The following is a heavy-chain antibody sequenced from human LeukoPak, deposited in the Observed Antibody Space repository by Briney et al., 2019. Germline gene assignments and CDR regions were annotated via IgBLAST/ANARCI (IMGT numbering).Heavy chain of an antibody. CDR1: GFTFSSYD. V-gene: IGHV3-13*01. D-gene: IGHD4-17*01. J-gene: IGHJ6*02. CDR3: ARDDYGDYGMDV. Sequence: GGSLRLSCAASGFTFSSYDMHWVRQATGKGLEWVSAISTAGDTYYPGSVKGRFTISRENAKNSLYLQMNSLRAEDTAVYYCARDDYGDYGMDVWGQGTTVTVSS. CDR2: ISTAGDT.